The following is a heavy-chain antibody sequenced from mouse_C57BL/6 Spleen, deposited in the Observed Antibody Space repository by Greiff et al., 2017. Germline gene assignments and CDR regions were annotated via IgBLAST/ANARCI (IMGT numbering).Heavy chain of an antibody. CDR1: GYSFTGYY. D-gene: IGHD1-1*01. Sequence: EVQLQQSGPELVKPGASVKISCKASGYSFTGYYMNWVKQSPEKSLEWIGEINPSTGGTTYNQKFKAKATLTVDKSSSTAYMQLKSLTSEDSAVYYCARGYYYGNPDYWGQGTTLTVSS. V-gene: IGHV1-42*01. CDR2: INPSTGGT. J-gene: IGHJ2*01. CDR3: ARGYYYGNPDY.